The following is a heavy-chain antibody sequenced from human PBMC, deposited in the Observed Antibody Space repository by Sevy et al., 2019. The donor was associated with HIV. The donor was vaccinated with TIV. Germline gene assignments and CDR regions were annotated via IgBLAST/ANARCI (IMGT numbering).Heavy chain of an antibody. Sequence: GGSLRLSCAASGFTFSSYWMSWVRQAPGKGLEWVANIKQDGSEKYYVDSVKGRFTISRDNAKNSLYLQMNSLRAEDTAVYYCARAVGAGVREAFDIWGQGTMVTVSS. CDR1: GFTFSSYW. CDR2: IKQDGSEK. CDR3: ARAVGAGVREAFDI. D-gene: IGHD1-26*01. V-gene: IGHV3-7*03. J-gene: IGHJ3*02.